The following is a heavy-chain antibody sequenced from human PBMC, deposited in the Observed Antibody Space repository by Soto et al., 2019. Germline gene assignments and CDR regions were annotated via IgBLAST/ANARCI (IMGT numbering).Heavy chain of an antibody. D-gene: IGHD3-10*01. J-gene: IGHJ6*02. CDR2: ISLYYGNT. CDR1: GYNFTNFA. CDR3: ARGESIGRVYYGMDV. Sequence: QVPLVQSGSEVKKPGASVKVYCKGSGYNFTNFATTWVRQAPGQGLEWMGWISLYYGNTNYAQNLQDRVTMTTDTSTATAYMDLRTLRSDDTAAYFWARGESIGRVYYGMDVWGHGTTVTVS. V-gene: IGHV1-18*01.